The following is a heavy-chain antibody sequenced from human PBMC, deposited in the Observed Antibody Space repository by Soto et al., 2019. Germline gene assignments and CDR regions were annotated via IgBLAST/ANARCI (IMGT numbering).Heavy chain of an antibody. CDR2: IIPILGIA. V-gene: IGHV1-69*02. D-gene: IGHD5-18*01. CDR3: AGWEDSYGYGLSYFDY. Sequence: QVQLVQSGAEVKKPGSSVKVSCKASGGTFSSYTISWVRQAPGQGLEWMGRIIPILGIANYAQKFQGRVTITADKSTSTAYMELSSLRSEDTAVYYCAGWEDSYGYGLSYFDYWGQGTLVTVSS. CDR1: GGTFSSYT. J-gene: IGHJ4*02.